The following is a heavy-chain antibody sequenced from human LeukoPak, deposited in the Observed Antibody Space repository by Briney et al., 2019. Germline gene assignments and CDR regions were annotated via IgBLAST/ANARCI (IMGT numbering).Heavy chain of an antibody. J-gene: IGHJ4*02. CDR2: ISGSGGST. D-gene: IGHD1-26*01. CDR1: GGSFSGYY. CDR3: AKEVIVGVSFDY. Sequence: ETLSLTCAVYGGSFSGYYWSWVRQAPGKGLEWVAAISGSGGSTYYADSVKGRFTSSRDNFKNTLYLQMNSLRAEDTAVYYCAKEVIVGVSFDYWGQGTLVTVSS. V-gene: IGHV3-23*01.